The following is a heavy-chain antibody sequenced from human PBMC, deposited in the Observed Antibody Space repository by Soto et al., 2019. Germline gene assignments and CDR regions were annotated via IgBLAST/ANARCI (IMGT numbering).Heavy chain of an antibody. Sequence: QVQLQESGPGLVKPSETLSLTCTVSGGSISSYYWSLIRQPPGKGLEWIGYIYYSGSTNYNPSLKSRVTISVDTSKNQFSLKLSSVAAADTAVYYCARRYGDYFDYWGQGTLVTVSS. D-gene: IGHD4-17*01. J-gene: IGHJ4*02. CDR2: IYYSGST. CDR1: GGSISSYY. CDR3: ARRYGDYFDY. V-gene: IGHV4-59*12.